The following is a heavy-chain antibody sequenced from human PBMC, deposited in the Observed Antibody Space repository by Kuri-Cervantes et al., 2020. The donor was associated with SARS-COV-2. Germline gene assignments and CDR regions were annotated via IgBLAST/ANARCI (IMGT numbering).Heavy chain of an antibody. J-gene: IGHJ4*02. CDR2: ITRSSVYI. D-gene: IGHD3-10*01. V-gene: IGHV3-21*01. CDR1: GFTFSAYT. Sequence: GGSLRLSCVASGFTFSAYTLNWVRQAPGKGLEWVSSITRSSVYISYADSLKGRFTISRDNAKNSLYLQMNSLRAEDTAVYYCASELLWFGECWGQGTLVTVSS. CDR3: ASELLWFGEC.